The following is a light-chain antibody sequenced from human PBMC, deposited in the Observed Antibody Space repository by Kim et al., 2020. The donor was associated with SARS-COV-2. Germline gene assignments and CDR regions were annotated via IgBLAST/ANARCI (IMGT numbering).Light chain of an antibody. CDR1: QSVSSSY. CDR3: QQYGSSPPLT. Sequence: SPGESAPLSCRASQSVSSSYLAWYQQKPGQAPRLLIYGASSRATGIPDRFSGSGSGTDFTLTISRLEPEDFAVYYCQQYGSSPPLTFGGGTKVEI. V-gene: IGKV3-20*01. CDR2: GAS. J-gene: IGKJ4*01.